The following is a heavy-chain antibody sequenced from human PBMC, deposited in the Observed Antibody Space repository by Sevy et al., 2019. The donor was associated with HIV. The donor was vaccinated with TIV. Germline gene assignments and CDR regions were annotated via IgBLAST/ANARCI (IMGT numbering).Heavy chain of an antibody. J-gene: IGHJ5*02. Sequence: ASVKVSCKASGYTFTSYGISWVRQAPGQGLEWMGWISAYNGNTNYAQMLQGRVTMTTDTSTSTAYMELRSLRSDDTAVYYCARDFSYYYGSGSYLSPNWFDPWGQGTLVTVSS. V-gene: IGHV1-18*01. CDR1: GYTFTSYG. D-gene: IGHD3-10*01. CDR2: ISAYNGNT. CDR3: ARDFSYYYGSGSYLSPNWFDP.